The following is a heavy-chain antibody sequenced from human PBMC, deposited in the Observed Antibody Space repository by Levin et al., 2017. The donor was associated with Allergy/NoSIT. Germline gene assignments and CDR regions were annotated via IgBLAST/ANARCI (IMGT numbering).Heavy chain of an antibody. D-gene: IGHD4-17*01. CDR3: AVTSVVADY. V-gene: IGHV1-69*06. CDR2: IIPSSGAS. J-gene: IGHJ4*02. CDR1: GVTLNTYG. Sequence: GASVKVSCKASGVTLNTYGITWVRQAAGQGLEWMGAIIPSSGASSYAQNFRGRVTITAHNGATTAEMQLSSLRSEDTAIYYCAVTSVVADYWGQGTLVVVSS.